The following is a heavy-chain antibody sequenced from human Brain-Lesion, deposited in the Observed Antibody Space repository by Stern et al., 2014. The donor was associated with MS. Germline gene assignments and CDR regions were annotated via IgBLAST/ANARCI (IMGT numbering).Heavy chain of an antibody. D-gene: IGHD3-10*01. CDR2: VNNDGRRT. V-gene: IGHV3-74*02. J-gene: IGHJ5*01. CDR1: GFTFSNYW. CDR3: ARGERWFDS. Sequence: EVQLVESGGGLVQPGGSLRLSCAASGFTFSNYWMHGVRQAPGKGLVWVSRVNNDGRRTSYADSVKGRFTMSRDNAKNTLYLQMNSLRVEDTAIYYCARGERWFDSWGQGTLVTVSS.